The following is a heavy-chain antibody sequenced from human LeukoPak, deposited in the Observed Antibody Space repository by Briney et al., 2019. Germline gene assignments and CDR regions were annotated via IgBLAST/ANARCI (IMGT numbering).Heavy chain of an antibody. D-gene: IGHD3-10*01. J-gene: IGHJ3*02. V-gene: IGHV3-48*01. Sequence: GGSLRLSCAASGFTFSSYSMNWVRQAPGKGLEWVSYISISSGIIYYADSVKGRFTISRDNAKNSLYLQMNSLRAEDTAVYYCARERVTMVRGVITFDAFDIWGQGTMVTVSS. CDR1: GFTFSSYS. CDR2: ISISSGII. CDR3: ARERVTMVRGVITFDAFDI.